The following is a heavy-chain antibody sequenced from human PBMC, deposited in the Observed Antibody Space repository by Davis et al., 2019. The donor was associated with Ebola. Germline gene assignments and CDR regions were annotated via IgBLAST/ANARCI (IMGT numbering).Heavy chain of an antibody. CDR2: IYYSGST. Sequence: MPSETLSLTCTVSGGSITSSHWSWIRQPPGKGLEWIGYIYYSGSTNYNPSLKSRVTISVDTSKNQFSLKLSSVTAADTAVYYCARHSGSYLTYYFDYWGQGTLVTVSS. V-gene: IGHV4-59*08. CDR1: GGSITSSH. CDR3: ARHSGSYLTYYFDY. J-gene: IGHJ4*02. D-gene: IGHD1-26*01.